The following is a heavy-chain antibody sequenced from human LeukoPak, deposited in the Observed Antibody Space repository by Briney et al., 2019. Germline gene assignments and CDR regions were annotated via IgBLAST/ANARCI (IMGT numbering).Heavy chain of an antibody. J-gene: IGHJ4*02. Sequence: LAASVKVSCKASGYTFTSYGISWVRQAPGQGLEWMGWINPNSGGTNYAQKFQGRVTMTRDTSISTAYMELSRLRSDDTAVYYCARAPPLTTVTTLLWEYWGQGTLVTVSS. CDR1: GYTFTSYG. CDR2: INPNSGGT. CDR3: ARAPPLTTVTTLLWEY. D-gene: IGHD4-17*01. V-gene: IGHV1-2*03.